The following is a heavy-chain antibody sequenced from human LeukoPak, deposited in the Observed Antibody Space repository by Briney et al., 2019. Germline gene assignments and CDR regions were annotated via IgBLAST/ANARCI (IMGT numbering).Heavy chain of an antibody. Sequence: PSETLSLTCTVSGGSISNYYWSWIRQPPGMGLERIGYIYYSGTTNYNPSLKSRVTISVDTWKNQFSLRLSSVTAADTAVYYCARHLGGGAVAGMRRPHAFEIWGPGTTVTVSS. J-gene: IGHJ3*02. CDR2: IYYSGTT. CDR1: GGSISNYY. D-gene: IGHD6-19*01. CDR3: ARHLGGGAVAGMRRPHAFEI. V-gene: IGHV4-59*08.